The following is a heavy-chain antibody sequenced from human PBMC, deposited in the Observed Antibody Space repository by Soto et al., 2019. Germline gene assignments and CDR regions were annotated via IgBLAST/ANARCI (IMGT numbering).Heavy chain of an antibody. CDR2: MNPNSGNT. J-gene: IGHJ6*02. CDR3: ARERTGTTSMDV. V-gene: IGHV1-8*01. CDR1: GYTFTSYD. D-gene: IGHD1-1*01. Sequence: QVQLVQSGAEVKKPGASVKVSCKASGYTFTSYDINWVRQATGQGLEGMGWMNPNSGNTGYAQKFRGRVTMTRNTYISTAYMELSSLRSEDPAVYYCARERTGTTSMDVWGQGTTVTVSS.